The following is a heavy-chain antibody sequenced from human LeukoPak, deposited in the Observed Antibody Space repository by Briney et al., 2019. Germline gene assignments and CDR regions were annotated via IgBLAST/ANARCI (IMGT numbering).Heavy chain of an antibody. J-gene: IGHJ4*02. V-gene: IGHV3-48*04. CDR1: GFTFSSFS. Sequence: GGSLRLSCAASGFTFSSFSMNWVRQAPGKGLEWVSYIRSGGTNTDYTGSVKGRFTISRDNAKNSLYLQMNSLRAEDTAVYYCASGWLVIDYWGQGTLVTVSS. CDR2: IRSGGTNT. CDR3: ASGWLVIDY. D-gene: IGHD6-19*01.